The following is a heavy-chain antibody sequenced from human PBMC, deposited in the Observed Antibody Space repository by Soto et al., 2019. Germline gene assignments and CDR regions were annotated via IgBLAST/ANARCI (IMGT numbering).Heavy chain of an antibody. Sequence: PGGSLRLSCAASGFTFSSYWMSWVRQAPGKGLEWVANIKQDGSEKYYVDSVKGRFTISRDNAKNSLYLQMNSLRAEDTAVYYCARDMYYDFWSALIGNYYGMVVWGQGTTVTVSS. CDR1: GFTFSSYW. J-gene: IGHJ6*02. V-gene: IGHV3-7*01. CDR3: ARDMYYDFWSALIGNYYGMVV. D-gene: IGHD3-3*01. CDR2: IKQDGSEK.